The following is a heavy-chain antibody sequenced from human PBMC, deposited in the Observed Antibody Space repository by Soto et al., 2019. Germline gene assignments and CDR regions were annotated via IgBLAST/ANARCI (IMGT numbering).Heavy chain of an antibody. CDR3: VKSRGGNNFDFFD. D-gene: IGHD2-15*01. CDR2: VRGNGDPP. V-gene: IGHV3-64D*06. Sequence: GGSLRLSCSTSGFTFSSYAMHWVRQSLGKGLEYISGVRGNGDPPFYADSVKGRFTISRDNSKNTVYLQMSSLSADDAAVYYCVKSRGGNNFDFFDWGQGTLVTVSS. CDR1: GFTFSSYA. J-gene: IGHJ4*02.